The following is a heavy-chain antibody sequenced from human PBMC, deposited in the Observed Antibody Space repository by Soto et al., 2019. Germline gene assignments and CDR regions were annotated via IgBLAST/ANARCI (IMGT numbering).Heavy chain of an antibody. D-gene: IGHD4-17*01. CDR1: GLTFSSYA. CDR3: AKEAHPTVTASRNWFDP. V-gene: IGHV3-23*01. CDR2: ISGSGGTT. J-gene: IGHJ5*02. Sequence: PGGSLRLSCESSGLTFSSYAMTWVRQDPRKGLEWVSGISGSGGTTYYADSVKGRFTISRDNSKNTLYLQMNSLGAEDTAVYFCAKEAHPTVTASRNWFDPWGKGTLVTVSS.